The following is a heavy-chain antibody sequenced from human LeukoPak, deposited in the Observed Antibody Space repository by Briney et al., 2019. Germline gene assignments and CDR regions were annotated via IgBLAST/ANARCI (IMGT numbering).Heavy chain of an antibody. CDR2: ISSSGSTI. D-gene: IGHD3-22*01. V-gene: IGHV3-11*01. CDR1: GFTFSDYY. J-gene: IGHJ4*02. Sequence: GGSLRLSCAASGFTFSDYYMSWIRQAPGKGLEWVSYISSSGSTIYYADSVKGRFTISRDNAKNSLYLQMISLRAEDTAVYYCARSDSSGYYPPFDYWGQGTLVTVSS. CDR3: ARSDSSGYYPPFDY.